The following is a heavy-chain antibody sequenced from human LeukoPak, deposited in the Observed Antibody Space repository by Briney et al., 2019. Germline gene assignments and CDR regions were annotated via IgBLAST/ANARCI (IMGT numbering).Heavy chain of an antibody. V-gene: IGHV4-34*01. D-gene: IGHD6-19*01. CDR3: ARGRRQWLVDPLFGY. J-gene: IGHJ4*02. CDR2: IDHSGST. Sequence: SETLSLTCAVYGGSFSGYYWSWIRQPPGKGLEWIGEIDHSGSTNYNPSLKSRVTISVDTSKNQFSLKLSSVTAADTAVYYCARGRRQWLVDPLFGYWGQGTLVTVSS. CDR1: GGSFSGYY.